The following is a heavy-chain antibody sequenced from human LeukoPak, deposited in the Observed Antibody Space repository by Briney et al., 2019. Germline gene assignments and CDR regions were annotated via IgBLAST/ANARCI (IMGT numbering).Heavy chain of an antibody. D-gene: IGHD5-24*01. J-gene: IGHJ4*02. CDR3: AKSGYNRFDY. Sequence: GGSLRLSCVASGFTFSDFSLNWVRQAPGKGLEWVSSISGSGSGGSTYYADSVKGRFTISRDNSKNTLYLQMNSLRAEDTAVYYCAKSGYNRFDYWGQGTLVTVSS. CDR1: GFTFSDFS. CDR2: ISGSGSGGST. V-gene: IGHV3-23*01.